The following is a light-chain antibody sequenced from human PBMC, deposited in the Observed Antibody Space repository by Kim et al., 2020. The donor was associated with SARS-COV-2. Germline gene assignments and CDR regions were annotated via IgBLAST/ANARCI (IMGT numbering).Light chain of an antibody. CDR1: QSVSKS. J-gene: IGKJ5*01. Sequence: EIVLTQSPVTLSVSVGETATLSCRASQSVSKSLSWYQQKPGQPPRLLIFDTSSRATGIPARFAGFGSGTDFSLTISSLEPDDFAIYYCQQRTKWLISFGRGTRLDIK. V-gene: IGKV3-11*01. CDR3: QQRTKWLIS. CDR2: DTS.